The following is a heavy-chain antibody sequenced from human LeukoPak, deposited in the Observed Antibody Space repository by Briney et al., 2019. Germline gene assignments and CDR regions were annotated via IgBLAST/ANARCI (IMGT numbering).Heavy chain of an antibody. CDR1: GFTFSSYW. V-gene: IGHV3-74*01. Sequence: PGGSLRLSCAASGFTFSSYWMHWVRQAPGKGLVWVSRINSDGSSTIHADSVKGRFTISRDSAKNTLDLQMDSLRAEDTAVYYCVRDITGTTEFDYWGQGTLVTVSS. J-gene: IGHJ4*02. CDR3: VRDITGTTEFDY. CDR2: INSDGSST. D-gene: IGHD1-20*01.